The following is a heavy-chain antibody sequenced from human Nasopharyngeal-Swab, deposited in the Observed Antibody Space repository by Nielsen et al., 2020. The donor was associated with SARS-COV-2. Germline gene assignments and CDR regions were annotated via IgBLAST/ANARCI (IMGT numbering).Heavy chain of an antibody. V-gene: IGHV3-21*06. D-gene: IGHD4-17*01. CDR2: IRPTSDYI. J-gene: IGHJ5*01. CDR3: VRGSYGHDDS. CDR1: GFTFRSYT. Sequence: GGALKIYCAASGFTFRSYTMNWGRQAPGKGLEWVSSIRPTSDYIYYAESVKGRFTISRDNAKNSLVLQMNSLRAAETAIYYCVRGSYGHDDSLRQGALITVSS.